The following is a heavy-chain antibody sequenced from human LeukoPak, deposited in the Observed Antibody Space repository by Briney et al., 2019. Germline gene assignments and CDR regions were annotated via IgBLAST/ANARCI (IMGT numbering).Heavy chain of an antibody. D-gene: IGHD3-10*01. CDR1: EFTFSSYW. CDR2: ISSDESRT. V-gene: IGHV3-74*01. Sequence: GGSLRLSCAASEFTFSSYWMHWVRQAPGKGLVWVSRISSDESRTSYADSVKGRFTISRDNAKNTLYLQMNSLRAEDTAVYYCASSMVRGGNDAFDVWGQGTMVTVSS. J-gene: IGHJ3*01. CDR3: ASSMVRGGNDAFDV.